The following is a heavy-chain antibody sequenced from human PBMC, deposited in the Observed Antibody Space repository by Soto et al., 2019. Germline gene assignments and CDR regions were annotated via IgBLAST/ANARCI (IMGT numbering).Heavy chain of an antibody. J-gene: IGHJ3*01. CDR3: TTDGSFAQHV. V-gene: IGHV3-74*03. Sequence: GGSQTLSCAASGFTFTTTWLHWVRQAPGMGLVWVSHINNDGGVTTYADSVKGRFTISRDNAKNTVYLQMNSLRAEDTAVYYCTTDGSFAQHVWGQGIMVTVSS. D-gene: IGHD1-1*01. CDR1: GFTFTTTW. CDR2: INNDGGVT.